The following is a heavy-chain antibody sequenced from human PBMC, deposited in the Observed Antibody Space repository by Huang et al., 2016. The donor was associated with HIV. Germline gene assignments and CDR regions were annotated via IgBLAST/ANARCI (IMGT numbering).Heavy chain of an antibody. CDR2: INPNNGDT. D-gene: IGHD2-21*02. Sequence: QVQLVQSGAEVPKPGASVKISCKASGYTLTAYYIHWVRQPPGQGLEWLGWINPNNGDTKYALKFQGRVSMTRDTSISTAYMELSRLKADDTAVYFCARGEFVGSGESSVVTPWYYWGPGSLVTVSS. CDR1: GYTLTAYY. J-gene: IGHJ4*02. CDR3: ARGEFVGSGESSVVTPWYY. V-gene: IGHV1-2*02.